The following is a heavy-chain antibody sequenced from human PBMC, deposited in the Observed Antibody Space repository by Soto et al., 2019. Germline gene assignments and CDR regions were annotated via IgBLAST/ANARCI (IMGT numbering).Heavy chain of an antibody. CDR2: IYSSGNT. Sequence: QVQLQESGPGLVKPSETLSLTCAVSGGTMTDYYWSWIRQPPGKGLEWIGYIYSSGNTKYNPSLKNRVTLSGDTSKNHFSLKLGSVTAADTAIYYCARETIVVVASTHHDAFDIWGQGTMVTVSS. CDR3: ARETIVVVASTHHDAFDI. J-gene: IGHJ3*02. D-gene: IGHD2-15*01. CDR1: GGTMTDYY. V-gene: IGHV4-59*01.